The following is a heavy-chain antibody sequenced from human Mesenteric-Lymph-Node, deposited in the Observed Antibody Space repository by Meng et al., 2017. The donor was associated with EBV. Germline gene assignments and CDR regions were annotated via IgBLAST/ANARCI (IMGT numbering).Heavy chain of an antibody. CDR2: INTNSGNP. D-gene: IGHD3/OR15-3a*01. V-gene: IGHV7-4-1*02. Sequence: QVQVVQFGSELRKPGASVMVSCKASGYSLTSHAMNWVRQAPGQGLEWMGWINTNSGNPTYAQGFTGRYVFSLDASVNTAYLQISSLKAEDTAVYYCARDLDPTYNYFAMDVWGQGTTVTVSS. J-gene: IGHJ6*02. CDR3: ARDLDPTYNYFAMDV. CDR1: GYSLTSHA.